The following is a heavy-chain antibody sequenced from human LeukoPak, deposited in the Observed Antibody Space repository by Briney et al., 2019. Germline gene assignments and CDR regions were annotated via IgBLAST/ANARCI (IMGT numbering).Heavy chain of an antibody. V-gene: IGHV4-34*01. Sequence: SETLSLTCAVYGGSFIGYYGSWIRQPPGRGLEWIGEINHSGSTNYNPSLKSRVTISVDTSKNQFSLKLSSVTAADTAVYYCARGGISHYWGQGTLVTVSS. CDR2: INHSGST. CDR1: GGSFIGYY. J-gene: IGHJ4*02. CDR3: ARGGISHY.